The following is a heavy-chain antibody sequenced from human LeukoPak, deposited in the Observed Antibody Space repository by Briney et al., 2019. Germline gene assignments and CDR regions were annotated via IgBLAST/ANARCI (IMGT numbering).Heavy chain of an antibody. V-gene: IGHV3-23*01. D-gene: IGHD3-3*01. J-gene: IGHJ6*02. CDR3: AAAYFGVDQYYYGMDG. CDR2: ISRDGGST. Sequence: GGSLRLSCAASGFTFSMSWVRQAPGKGLEWVSAISRDGGSTYYADSVKGRFTISRDKSKSTLNLQMNSLRTEDTAVYYCAAAYFGVDQYYYGMDGWGQGTTVTVSS. CDR1: GFTFS.